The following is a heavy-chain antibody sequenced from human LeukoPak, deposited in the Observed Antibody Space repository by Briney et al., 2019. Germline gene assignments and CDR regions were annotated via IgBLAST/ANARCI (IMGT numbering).Heavy chain of an antibody. Sequence: GGSLRLSCAASGFTFSSYAMSWVRQAPGKGLEWVSAISGSGGSTYYADSVKGRFTISRDNSKNTLYLQMNSLRAEDTAVYYCAKVPRRIVGAHQDYWGQGTLVTVSS. V-gene: IGHV3-23*01. CDR1: GFTFSSYA. CDR3: AKVPRRIVGAHQDY. J-gene: IGHJ4*02. CDR2: ISGSGGST. D-gene: IGHD1-26*01.